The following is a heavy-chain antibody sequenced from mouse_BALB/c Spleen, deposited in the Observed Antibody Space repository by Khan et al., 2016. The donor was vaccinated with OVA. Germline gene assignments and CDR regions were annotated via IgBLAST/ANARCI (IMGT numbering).Heavy chain of an antibody. V-gene: IGHV9-3-1*01. CDR1: GYTFTNYG. CDR3: AREEYSRTTRY. Sequence: QIQLVQSGPELKKPGETVKISCKASGYTFTNYGMNWVKQAPGKGLKWMGFINTYTGEPTYDDDFKGRFALSLETSASTAYLQINNLKNEDTTTYFCAREEYSRTTRYWGQGTSVTVSS. CDR2: INTYTGEP. D-gene: IGHD2-12*01. J-gene: IGHJ4*01.